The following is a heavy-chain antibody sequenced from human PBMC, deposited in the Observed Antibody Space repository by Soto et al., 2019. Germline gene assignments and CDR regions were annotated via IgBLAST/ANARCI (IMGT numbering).Heavy chain of an antibody. CDR3: ARRDGMATIKLEY. CDR1: GGSISSSSYY. J-gene: IGHJ4*02. D-gene: IGHD5-12*01. V-gene: IGHV4-39*01. CDR2: IYYSGST. Sequence: PSETLSLTCTVSGGSISSSSYYWGWIRQPPGKGLEWIGSIYYSGSTYYNPSLKSRVTISVDTSKNQFSLKLSSVTAADTAVYYCARRDGMATIKLEYWGQGTLVTVSS.